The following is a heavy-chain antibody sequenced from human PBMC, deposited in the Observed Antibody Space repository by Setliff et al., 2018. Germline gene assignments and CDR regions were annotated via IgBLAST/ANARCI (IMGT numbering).Heavy chain of an antibody. D-gene: IGHD6-13*01. V-gene: IGHV1-18*01. Sequence: ASVKVSCKASGYTFTTYGISWVRQAPGQGLEWMGWISADNGNTNYAQNLQGRVTMTTDTSTSTAYMELGSLRSDDTAIYYCARVRKNDDSNNWYGASYYSYHYAKDVWGRGTTVTVSS. CDR1: GYTFTTYG. J-gene: IGHJ6*02. CDR2: ISADNGNT. CDR3: ARVRKNDDSNNWYGASYYSYHYAKDV.